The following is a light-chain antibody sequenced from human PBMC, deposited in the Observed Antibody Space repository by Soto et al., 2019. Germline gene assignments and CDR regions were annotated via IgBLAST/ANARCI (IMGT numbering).Light chain of an antibody. CDR2: AAS. V-gene: IGKV1-39*01. CDR1: QTVRTY. CDR3: QHYYSYPLS. J-gene: IGKJ4*01. Sequence: IQMPQSPSSLSASVGDRVTIRCRASQTVRTYLNWYQQKPGKAPKLLIYAASSLQSGVPSRFSGSGSGTDFTLTISSLQPEDFATYHCQHYYSYPLSFAGGTKVDIK.